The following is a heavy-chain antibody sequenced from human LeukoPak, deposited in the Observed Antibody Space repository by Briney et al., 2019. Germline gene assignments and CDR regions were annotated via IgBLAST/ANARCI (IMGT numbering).Heavy chain of an antibody. CDR3: ARHFTLRDSSDY. V-gene: IGHV5-51*01. CDR2: IYPGDSDT. CDR1: GYSFTTYW. D-gene: IGHD2-15*01. Sequence: GEPLKISCKGSGYSFTTYWIDWVRQMPGKGLEGMGIIYPGDSDTRYSPSFQGQVTISADKSISTAYLQWSSLKASDTAMYYCARHFTLRDSSDYWGQGTLVTVSS. J-gene: IGHJ4*02.